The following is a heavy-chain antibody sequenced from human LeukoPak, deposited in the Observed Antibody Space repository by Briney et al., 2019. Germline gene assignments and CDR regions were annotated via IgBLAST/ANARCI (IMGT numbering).Heavy chain of an antibody. CDR3: ARHAGNKGSSSLIDY. D-gene: IGHD6-6*01. Sequence: ETSQTLSLTCTVSGGSISSGGYYWSWIRQHPGKGLEWIGYIYYSGSTYYNPSLKSRVTISVDTSKNHFSLKLRSVTAADTAVYYCARHAGNKGSSSLIDYWGQGTLVTVSS. V-gene: IGHV4-31*03. CDR2: IYYSGST. J-gene: IGHJ4*02. CDR1: GGSISSGGYY.